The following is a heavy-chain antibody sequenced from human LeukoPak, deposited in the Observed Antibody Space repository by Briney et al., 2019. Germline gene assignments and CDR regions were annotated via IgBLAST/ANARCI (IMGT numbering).Heavy chain of an antibody. D-gene: IGHD3-10*01. V-gene: IGHV4-59*01. CDR3: AREVRDYGMDV. CDR1: GGSISSYY. Sequence: SETLSLTCTVSGGSISSYYWSWIRQPPGKGLEWIGYIYYSGSTNYNPSLKSRVTISVDTSKNQFSLKLSSVTAADTAVYYCAREVRDYGMDVWGQGTTVTVSS. J-gene: IGHJ6*02. CDR2: IYYSGST.